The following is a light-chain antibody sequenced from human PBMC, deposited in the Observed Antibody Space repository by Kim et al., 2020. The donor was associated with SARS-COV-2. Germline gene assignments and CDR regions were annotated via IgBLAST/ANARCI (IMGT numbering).Light chain of an antibody. Sequence: DIVMTQTPLSLSVTPGRPASISCKSSQSLLHGDGKTYLYWYLQKAGQPPQLLMYEVSNRFSGVSDRFSGRGSGTDFTLKITRVEAEDVGVYYSVQTIQLPLAFGPRAKVDIK. CDR1: QSLLHGDGKTY. V-gene: IGKV2D-29*01. CDR2: EVS. CDR3: VQTIQLPLA. J-gene: IGKJ3*01.